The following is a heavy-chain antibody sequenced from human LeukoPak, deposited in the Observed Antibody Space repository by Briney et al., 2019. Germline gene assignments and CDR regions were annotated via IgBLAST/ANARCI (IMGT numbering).Heavy chain of an antibody. CDR1: GFTFSSYG. V-gene: IGHV3-30*02. J-gene: IGHJ4*02. D-gene: IGHD5-18*01. CDR3: AKLESADTAMVPFDY. CDR2: IRYDGSNK. Sequence: PGGSLRLSCAASGFTFSSYGMHWVRQAPGKGLEWVAFIRYDGSNKYYADSVKGRFTISRDNSKNTLYLQMNSLRAEDTAVYYCAKLESADTAMVPFDYWGQGTLVTVSS.